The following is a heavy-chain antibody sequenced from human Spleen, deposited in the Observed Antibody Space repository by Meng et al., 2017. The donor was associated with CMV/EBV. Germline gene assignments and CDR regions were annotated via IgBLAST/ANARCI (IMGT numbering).Heavy chain of an antibody. J-gene: IGHJ6*02. CDR3: ARDYSSSSKGMDV. CDR2: VYYRGST. V-gene: IGHV4-39*07. Sequence: SETLSLTCTVSGASISDSAYYWGWIRQPPGEGLEWIGSVYYRGSTYSNPSLKSRVTMSIDTSKNQFSLKLRSVTAADTAVFYCARDYSSSSKGMDVWGQGTTVTVSS. D-gene: IGHD6-6*01. CDR1: GASISDSAYY.